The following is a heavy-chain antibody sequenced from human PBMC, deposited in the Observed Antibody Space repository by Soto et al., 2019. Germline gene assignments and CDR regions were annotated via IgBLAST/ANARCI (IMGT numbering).Heavy chain of an antibody. CDR2: LFYSGNT. Sequence: QLQLQESGPGLVKPSETLSLTCTVSGGSISGSSYYWGCVRQPPGKGLEWIGSLFYSGNTYYNPSLKSRVTISVDTAKNQFSLKLSSVTAADTAVYYCVRHPNPDDSVKFYWHFDLWGRGTLVTVSS. CDR1: GGSISGSSYY. D-gene: IGHD2-15*01. V-gene: IGHV4-39*01. J-gene: IGHJ2*01. CDR3: VRHPNPDDSVKFYWHFDL.